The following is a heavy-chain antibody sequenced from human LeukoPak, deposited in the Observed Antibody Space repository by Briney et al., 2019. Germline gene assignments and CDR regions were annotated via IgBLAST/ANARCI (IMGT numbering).Heavy chain of an antibody. V-gene: IGHV3-9*01. CDR3: AKDSAGYYDSSGPFDY. Sequence: GRSLRLSCGASGFPFDDYAVHWLRQARGEGVEWVSGYSWYCDSIVCAHSVKGRFTISRDNAKNSLYLQMNSLRAEDTALYYCAKDSAGYYDSSGPFDYWGQGTLVTVSS. J-gene: IGHJ4*02. D-gene: IGHD3-22*01. CDR2: YSWYCDSI. CDR1: GFPFDDYA.